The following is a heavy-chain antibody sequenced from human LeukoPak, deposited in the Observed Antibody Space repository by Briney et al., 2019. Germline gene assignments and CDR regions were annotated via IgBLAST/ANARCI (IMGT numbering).Heavy chain of an antibody. V-gene: IGHV1-18*04. CDR1: GYTFTGYY. CDR2: ISAYNGNT. J-gene: IGHJ6*02. Sequence: ASVKVSCKASGYTFTGYYMHWVRQAPGQGLEWMGWISAYNGNTNYAQKLQGRVTMTTDTSTSTAYMELRSLRSDDTAVYYCAREIGPYGMDVWGQGTTVTVSS. CDR3: AREIGPYGMDV.